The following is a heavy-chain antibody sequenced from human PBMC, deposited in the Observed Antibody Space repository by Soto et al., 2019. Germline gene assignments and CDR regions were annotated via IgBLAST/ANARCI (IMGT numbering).Heavy chain of an antibody. Sequence: QVQLQESGPGLVKPSQTLSLTCTVSGGSISSGASSWSWIRQHPGKGLEWIGYIYYSGSTYYNPSLTSRLTISVDTSKNQFSLKLSSVTAADTAVYYCARVYCSGGSCYQNSYYYYGMDVWGQGTTVTVSS. CDR3: ARVYCSGGSCYQNSYYYYGMDV. CDR1: GGSISSGASS. D-gene: IGHD2-15*01. CDR2: IYYSGST. V-gene: IGHV4-31*03. J-gene: IGHJ6*02.